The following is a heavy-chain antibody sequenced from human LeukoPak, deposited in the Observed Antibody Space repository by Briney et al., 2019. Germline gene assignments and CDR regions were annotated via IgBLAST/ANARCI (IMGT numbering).Heavy chain of an antibody. CDR2: ISAYNGNT. CDR1: GYTFTSYG. J-gene: IGHJ4*02. D-gene: IGHD2-2*01. V-gene: IGHV1-18*01. Sequence: ASVKVSCKASGYTFTSYGISWVRQAPGQGLEWMGWISAYNGNTNYAQKLQGRVTMTTDTSTSTAYMELRSLRSDDTAVYYCARGGYCSSTSCPRRLPLSNWGQGTLVTVSS. CDR3: ARGGYCSSTSCPRRLPLSN.